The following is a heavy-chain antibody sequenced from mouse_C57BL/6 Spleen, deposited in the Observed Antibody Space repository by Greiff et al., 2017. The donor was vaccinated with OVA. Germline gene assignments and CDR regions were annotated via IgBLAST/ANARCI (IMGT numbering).Heavy chain of an antibody. CDR3: TRDGGWLPYFDY. V-gene: IGHV5-9-1*02. Sequence: EVKLMESGEGLVKPGGSLKLSCAASGFTFSSYAMSWVRQTPEKRLEWVAYISSGGDYIYYADTVKGRFTISRDNARNTLYLQMSSLKSEDTAMYYCTRDGGWLPYFDYWGQGTTLTVSS. CDR1: GFTFSSYA. CDR2: ISSGGDYI. J-gene: IGHJ2*01. D-gene: IGHD2-3*01.